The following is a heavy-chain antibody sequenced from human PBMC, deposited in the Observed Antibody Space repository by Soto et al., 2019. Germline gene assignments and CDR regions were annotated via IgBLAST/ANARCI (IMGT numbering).Heavy chain of an antibody. CDR3: ARDGRCGVYGMDV. V-gene: IGHV3-11*01. Sequence: QVQLVESGGGLVKPGGSLRLSCVVSGFTFNDYYMSWIRQAPGKGLEWVSHISSSGSTLYYADSVKGRFTISRDNADNSLYLQMNSLRAEDTAVYYCARDGRCGVYGMDVWGQGTSVTVSS. CDR2: ISSSGSTL. D-gene: IGHD2-15*01. CDR1: GFTFNDYY. J-gene: IGHJ6*02.